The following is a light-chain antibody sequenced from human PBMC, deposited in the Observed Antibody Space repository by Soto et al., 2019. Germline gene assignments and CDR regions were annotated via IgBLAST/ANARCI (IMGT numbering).Light chain of an antibody. CDR2: AAS. V-gene: IGKV1-27*01. CDR3: QRYNSAPVT. J-gene: IGKJ1*01. CDR1: QCISNY. Sequence: DIQMTQSPSSLCASVGDRVTITCRAIQCISNYLAWYQQKPGKFAKLLIYAASTLQSGVPYRFSGSGSGTDFTTTISSLQTEDVETYYCQRYNSAPVTVGQVTQLDIK.